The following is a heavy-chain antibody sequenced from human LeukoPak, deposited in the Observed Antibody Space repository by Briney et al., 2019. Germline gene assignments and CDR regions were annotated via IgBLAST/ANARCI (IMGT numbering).Heavy chain of an antibody. Sequence: GGSLRLSCVASGFTFSSYSINWVRQAPGKGPEWVSSISSSSSYIYYADSVKGRFIISRDNAKNSLYLQMNSLRAEDTAVYYCARDRTYYDSSGYYSDYFDYWGQGTLVTVSS. CDR2: ISSSSSYI. J-gene: IGHJ4*02. D-gene: IGHD3-22*01. CDR1: GFTFSSYS. V-gene: IGHV3-21*01. CDR3: ARDRTYYDSSGYYSDYFDY.